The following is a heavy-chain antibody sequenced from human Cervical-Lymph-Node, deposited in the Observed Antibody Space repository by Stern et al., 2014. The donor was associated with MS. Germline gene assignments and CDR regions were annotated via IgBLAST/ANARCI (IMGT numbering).Heavy chain of an antibody. J-gene: IGHJ5*02. CDR1: GGSISSSSYY. V-gene: IGHV4-39*01. CDR2: IYDSGSS. CDR3: ARWAYSSGWYNWFDP. D-gene: IGHD3-22*01. Sequence: VQLVESGPGLVKPSESLSLTCTVSGGSISSSSYYWGWIRQPPGKGLEWCGRIYDSGSSYYTPSRKCRVTISVDTSKNQFSLKRSSLAAADTAVYYCARWAYSSGWYNWFDPWGQGTLVTVSS.